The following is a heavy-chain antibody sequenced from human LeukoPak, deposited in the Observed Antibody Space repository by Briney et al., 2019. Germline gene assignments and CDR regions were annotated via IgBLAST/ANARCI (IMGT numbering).Heavy chain of an antibody. CDR2: INPNSGGT. CDR1: GYTFTGYY. CDR3: ARDPGSGGSGYYYYMDV. V-gene: IGHV1-2*02. J-gene: IGHJ6*03. D-gene: IGHD6-19*01. Sequence: GASVKVSCKASGYTFTGYYMHWVRQAPGQGLEWMGWINPNSGGTNYAQKFQGRVTMTRDTSTSTAYMELSRLRSDDTAVYYCARDPGSGGSGYYYYMDVWGKGTTVTVSS.